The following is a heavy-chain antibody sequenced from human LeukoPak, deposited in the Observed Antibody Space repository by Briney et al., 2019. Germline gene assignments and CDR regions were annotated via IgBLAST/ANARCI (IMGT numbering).Heavy chain of an antibody. CDR3: ARGHNSWIQQTRAFDY. V-gene: IGHV4-59*01. Sequence: PSETLSLTCTVSGGSLSSYYWSWIRQPPGKGLEWIGYIYYSGSTNYNPSLKSRVTISVDTSKNQFSLKLSSVTAADTAVYYCARGHNSWIQQTRAFDYWGQGTLVTVSS. CDR1: GGSLSSYY. J-gene: IGHJ4*02. D-gene: IGHD5-18*01. CDR2: IYYSGST.